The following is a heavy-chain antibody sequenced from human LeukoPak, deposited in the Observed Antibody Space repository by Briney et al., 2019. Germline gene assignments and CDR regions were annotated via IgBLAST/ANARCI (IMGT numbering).Heavy chain of an antibody. CDR1: GGSFSGYY. V-gene: IGHV4-34*01. CDR3: ARGRVGGDAFDI. J-gene: IGHJ3*02. CDR2: INHSGST. D-gene: IGHD4-23*01. Sequence: PSETLSLPCAVYGGSFSGYYWSWIRQPPGKGLEWIGEINHSGSTNYNPSLKSRVTISVDTSKNQFSLKLSSVTAADTAVYYCARGRVGGDAFDIWGHATMVTVSS.